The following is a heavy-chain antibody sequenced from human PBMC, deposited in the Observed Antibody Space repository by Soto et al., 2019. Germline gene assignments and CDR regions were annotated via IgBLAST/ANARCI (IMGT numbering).Heavy chain of an antibody. CDR2: IYYSGST. J-gene: IGHJ5*02. Sequence: SETLSLTCTVSGGSISSGDYYWSWIRQPPGKGLEWIGYIYYSGSTYYNPSLKSRVTISVDTSKNQFSLKLSSVTAADTAVYYCARDHYGPGWFDPWGQGTLVTVSS. D-gene: IGHD3-10*01. V-gene: IGHV4-30-4*01. CDR3: ARDHYGPGWFDP. CDR1: GGSISSGDYY.